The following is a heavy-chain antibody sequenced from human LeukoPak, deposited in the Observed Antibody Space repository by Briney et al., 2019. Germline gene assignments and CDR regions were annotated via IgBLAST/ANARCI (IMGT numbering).Heavy chain of an antibody. CDR2: IIPIFGTA. J-gene: IGHJ6*02. CDR3: ARDRDCSGGSCYSFATRYGMDV. Sequence: ASVTVSCKASGGTFSSYAISWVRQAPGQGLEWMGGIIPIFGTANYAQKFQGRVTITADESASTAYMELSSLRSEDTAVYYCARDRDCSGGSCYSFATRYGMDVWGQGTTVTVSS. D-gene: IGHD2-15*01. V-gene: IGHV1-69*13. CDR1: GGTFSSYA.